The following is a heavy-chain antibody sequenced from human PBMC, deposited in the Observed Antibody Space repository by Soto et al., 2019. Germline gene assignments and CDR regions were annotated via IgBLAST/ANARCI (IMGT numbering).Heavy chain of an antibody. D-gene: IGHD3-10*01. CDR1: GYSISSGYY. Sequence: SETLSLTCAVSGYSISSGYYWGWIRQPPGKGLEWIGSIYHSGSTYYNPSLKSRLTISVDTSKNQFSLKLSSVTAADTAVYYCARDLWFGEYYYYGMDVWGQGTTVTVSS. CDR3: ARDLWFGEYYYYGMDV. V-gene: IGHV4-38-2*02. J-gene: IGHJ6*02. CDR2: IYHSGST.